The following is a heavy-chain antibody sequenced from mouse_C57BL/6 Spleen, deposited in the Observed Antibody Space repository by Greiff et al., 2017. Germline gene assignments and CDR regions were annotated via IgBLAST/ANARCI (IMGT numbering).Heavy chain of an antibody. CDR3: ARWGANFYYFDY. Sequence: EVKVVDSGGGLVQPGGSLSLSCAASGFTFTDYYMSWVRQPPGKALEWLGFIRNKATGYTTEYSASVKGRFTISRDNSQSILYLQMNALRAEDSATYYCARWGANFYYFDYWGQGTTLTVSS. V-gene: IGHV7-3*01. J-gene: IGHJ2*01. D-gene: IGHD3-1*01. CDR1: GFTFTDYY. CDR2: IRNKATGYTT.